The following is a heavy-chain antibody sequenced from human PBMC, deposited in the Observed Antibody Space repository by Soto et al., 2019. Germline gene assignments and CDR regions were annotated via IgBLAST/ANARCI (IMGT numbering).Heavy chain of an antibody. CDR2: ISAYNGNT. CDR1: GYTFTSCG. CDR3: ARWSTVTPSNWFDP. V-gene: IGHV1-18*01. J-gene: IGHJ5*02. Sequence: ASVKVSCKASGYTFTSCGISWVRQAPGQGLEWMGWISAYNGNTNYAQKLQGRVTMTTDTSTSTAYMELRSLRSDDTAVYYCARWSTVTPSNWFDPWGQGTLVTVSS. D-gene: IGHD4-4*01.